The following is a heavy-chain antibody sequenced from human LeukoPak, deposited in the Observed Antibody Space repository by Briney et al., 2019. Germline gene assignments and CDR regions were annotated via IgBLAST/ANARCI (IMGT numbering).Heavy chain of an antibody. J-gene: IGHJ4*02. CDR2: ISVNNGNT. Sequence: GASVKVSCKASGYTLTSYGISWVRQAPGQGLDWMGWISVNNGNTNYAQILQGRVTMTTDTSTSTTYMELRSLRSDDTAVYYCAKDFEWELRWVGGDYFGYWGQGTLVTVSS. CDR1: GYTLTSYG. V-gene: IGHV1-18*01. CDR3: AKDFEWELRWVGGDYFGY. D-gene: IGHD1-26*01.